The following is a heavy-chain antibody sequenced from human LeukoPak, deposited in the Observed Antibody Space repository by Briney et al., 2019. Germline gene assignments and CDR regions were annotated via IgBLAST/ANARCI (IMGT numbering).Heavy chain of an antibody. J-gene: IGHJ4*02. D-gene: IGHD1-26*01. V-gene: IGHV4-39*01. CDR1: GGSISSSTYY. CDR2: IYYSGST. Sequence: SSETPSLTCTVSGGSISSSTYYWGWIRQPAGKGLEWIGSIYYSGSTYYNPSLKSRVTISVDTSKNQFSLKLSSVTAADTAVYYCARHARELAAIAFGDYWGQGTLVTVSS. CDR3: ARHARELAAIAFGDY.